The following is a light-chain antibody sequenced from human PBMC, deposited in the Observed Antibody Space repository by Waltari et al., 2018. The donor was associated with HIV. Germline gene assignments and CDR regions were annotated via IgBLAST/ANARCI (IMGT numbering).Light chain of an antibody. Sequence: QSVLTQPPSASGTPGQRVTISCSGNNSNIGSNYVYWYQHLPGTAPKPLIYRHDLRPLGVPDRFSASKAGTSTSLAIGGLRSEDDADYHFAAGEDSRGGLLVFGGGTKLTVL. J-gene: IGLJ3*02. CDR3: AAGEDSRGGLLV. CDR1: NSNIGSNY. V-gene: IGLV1-47*01. CDR2: RHD.